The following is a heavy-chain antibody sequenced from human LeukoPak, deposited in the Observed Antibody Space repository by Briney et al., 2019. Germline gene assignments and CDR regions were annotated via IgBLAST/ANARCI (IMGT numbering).Heavy chain of an antibody. CDR2: IYTSGST. CDR3: ARASSGGFDY. D-gene: IGHD2-15*01. V-gene: IGHV4-4*02. Sequence: SETLSLTCAVSGGSISSSNWWSWVRQPPGKGLEWIGRIYTSGSTNYNPSLKSRVTMSVDTSKNQFSLKLSSVTAADTAVYYCARASSGGFDYWGQGTLVTVSS. CDR1: GGSISSSNW. J-gene: IGHJ4*02.